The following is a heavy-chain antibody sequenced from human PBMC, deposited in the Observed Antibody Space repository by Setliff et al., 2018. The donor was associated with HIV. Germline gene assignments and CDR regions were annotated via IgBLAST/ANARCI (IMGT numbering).Heavy chain of an antibody. Sequence: SETLSLTCTVSGGSISSYYWSWIRQSPGKGLEWIGYIYYSGSTNYNPSLKSRVAISVDTSKNQFSLKLSSVTAADTAVYYCARPRLRGSGAFDIWGRGTMVTVS. CDR3: ARPRLRGSGAFDI. V-gene: IGHV4-59*08. J-gene: IGHJ3*02. CDR2: IYYSGST. D-gene: IGHD2-21*01. CDR1: GGSISSYY.